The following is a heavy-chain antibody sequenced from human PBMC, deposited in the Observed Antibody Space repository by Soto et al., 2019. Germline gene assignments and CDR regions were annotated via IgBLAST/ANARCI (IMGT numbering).Heavy chain of an antibody. V-gene: IGHV4-31*03. D-gene: IGHD4-17*01. Sequence: QVQLQESGPGLVKPSQTLSLTCTVSGGPITNYWSWIRQHPGKGLEWIGYIYDSGSTYYNPSLKSRVTMSLGTSKNQLSLKLTSVTAADTAVYYCARVNLDYVTGMDVWGQGTTVTVSS. CDR2: IYDSGST. CDR1: GGPITNY. J-gene: IGHJ6*02. CDR3: ARVNLDYVTGMDV.